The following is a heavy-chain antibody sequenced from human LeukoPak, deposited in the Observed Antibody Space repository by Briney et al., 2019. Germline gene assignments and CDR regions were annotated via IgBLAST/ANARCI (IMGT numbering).Heavy chain of an antibody. D-gene: IGHD6-6*01. J-gene: IGHJ5*02. CDR2: IYNGGSE. CDR3: ARGSIAARGEGGWFDP. V-gene: IGHV3-53*01. Sequence: GGSLSLSCAASGFTVRSNHVTWVRQAPGKGLQWVSVIYNGGSEYYADSVRGRFTISRDSSKNTLYLQMNSLRAEDTAVYYCARGSIAARGEGGWFDPWGQGTLVTVSS. CDR1: GFTVRSNH.